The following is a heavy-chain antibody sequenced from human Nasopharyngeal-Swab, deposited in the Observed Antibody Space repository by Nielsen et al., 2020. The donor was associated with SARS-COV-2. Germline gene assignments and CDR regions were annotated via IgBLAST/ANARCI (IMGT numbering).Heavy chain of an antibody. D-gene: IGHD6-19*01. CDR1: GYTFTGYY. CDR3: ASGWYYYYGMDV. Sequence: ASVKVSCKASGYTFTGYYMHWVRQAPGQGLEWIGRINPNSGGTNYAQKFQGRVTMTRDTSISTAYMELSRLRSDDTAVYYCASGWYYYYGMDVWGQGTTVTVSS. CDR2: INPNSGGT. V-gene: IGHV1-2*06. J-gene: IGHJ6*02.